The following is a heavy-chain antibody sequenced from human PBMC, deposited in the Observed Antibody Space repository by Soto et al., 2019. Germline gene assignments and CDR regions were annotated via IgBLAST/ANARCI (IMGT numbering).Heavy chain of an antibody. CDR1: GFTFSSYA. V-gene: IGHV3-23*01. D-gene: IGHD2-2*01. J-gene: IGHJ4*02. CDR3: ASGGVVPAAIDY. CDR2: ISGSGGST. Sequence: GGSLRLSCAASGFTFSSYAMSWVRQAPGKGLEWVSAISGSGGSTYYADSVKGRFTISRDNSKNTLYLQMNSLRAEDVAVYYCASGGVVPAAIDYWGQGTLVTVSS.